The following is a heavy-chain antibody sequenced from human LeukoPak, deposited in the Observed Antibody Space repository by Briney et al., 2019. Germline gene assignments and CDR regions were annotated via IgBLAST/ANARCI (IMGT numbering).Heavy chain of an antibody. CDR3: ARGRYSSSWWSYYFDY. CDR2: INPNSGGK. J-gene: IGHJ4*02. CDR1: GSPFTGYY. D-gene: IGHD6-13*01. V-gene: IGHV1-2*02. Sequence: ASVKVSCEVSGSPFTGYYMHWVRQAPGQGLEWMGWINPNSGGKNYAQKFQGRVTMTRDTSISTAYMELSRLRSDDTAVYYCARGRYSSSWWSYYFDYWGQGTLVTVSS.